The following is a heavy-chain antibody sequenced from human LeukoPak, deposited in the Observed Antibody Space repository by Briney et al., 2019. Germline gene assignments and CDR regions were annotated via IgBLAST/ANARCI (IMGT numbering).Heavy chain of an antibody. CDR3: ARARGGSRLRYFDSLGAFDI. CDR1: GGSFSGYC. J-gene: IGHJ3*02. V-gene: IGHV4-34*01. Sequence: SETLSLTCAVYGGSFSGYCWSWIRQPPGKGLEWIGEINHSGSTNYNPSLKSRVTISVDTSKNQFSLKLSSVTAADTAVYYCARARGGSRLRYFDSLGAFDIWGQGTMVTVSS. CDR2: INHSGST. D-gene: IGHD3-9*01.